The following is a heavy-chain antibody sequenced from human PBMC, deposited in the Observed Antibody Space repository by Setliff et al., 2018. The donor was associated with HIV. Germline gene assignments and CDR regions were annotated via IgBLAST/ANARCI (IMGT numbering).Heavy chain of an antibody. CDR3: ARGRGPSRFDY. CDR2: ISPHNGNT. CDR1: GYIFTNQY. J-gene: IGHJ4*01. V-gene: IGHV1-18*01. Sequence: ASVKVSCKASGYIFTNQYITWVRQAPGQGLEWMGWISPHNGNTKYGEKFQARVTMTADTSTTAAYMELRSLTSDDTAMYYCARGRGPSRFDYWGQGTLVTGSS.